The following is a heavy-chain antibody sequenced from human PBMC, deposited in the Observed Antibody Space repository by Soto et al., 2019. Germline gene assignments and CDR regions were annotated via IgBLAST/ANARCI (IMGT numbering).Heavy chain of an antibody. V-gene: IGHV1-69*06. D-gene: IGHD3-16*01. J-gene: IGHJ6*02. CDR3: ARDLAYDYVLGTSDPPPSTLGCMGV. CDR1: GGTFRDYA. CDR2: IIPTFDTP. Sequence: QVQLVQSGTEVKKPGSSVKVSCKTSGGTFRDYAITWVRQAPGQGLEWMGGIIPTFDTPDYAQKFQGRVTITADKSISTIYMELNRLTSEDTAVYYCARDLAYDYVLGTSDPPPSTLGCMGVWGQGTAVTVSS.